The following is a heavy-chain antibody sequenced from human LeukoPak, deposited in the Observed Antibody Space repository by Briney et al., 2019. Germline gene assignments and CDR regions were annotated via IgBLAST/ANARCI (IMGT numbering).Heavy chain of an antibody. V-gene: IGHV3-23*01. CDR1: GFTFSSYA. J-gene: IGHJ6*04. CDR3: AELGITMIGGV. CDR2: ISGSGGST. D-gene: IGHD3-10*02. Sequence: GGSLRLACAASGFTFSSYAMSWVCQAPGKGLEWVSAISGSGGSTYYADSVKGRFTISRDNSKNSLYLQMNSLRAEDTAVYYCAELGITMIGGVWGEGTTVTISS.